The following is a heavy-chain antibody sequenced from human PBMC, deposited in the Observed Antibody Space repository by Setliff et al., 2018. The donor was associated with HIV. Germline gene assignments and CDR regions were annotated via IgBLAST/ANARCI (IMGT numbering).Heavy chain of an antibody. J-gene: IGHJ6*03. CDR1: GGTFSRNP. CDR2: ITPIFGTT. CDR3: ATAGEMATIGYSYYYMGV. D-gene: IGHD3-10*01. Sequence: SVKVSCKASGGTFSRNPISWVRQAPGQGLEGTGGITPIFGTTKYAQKFQGRVTITADESRTTAYLDLNSLRSEDTAVYYCATAGEMATIGYSYYYMGVWGKGTTVTVSS. V-gene: IGHV1-69*13.